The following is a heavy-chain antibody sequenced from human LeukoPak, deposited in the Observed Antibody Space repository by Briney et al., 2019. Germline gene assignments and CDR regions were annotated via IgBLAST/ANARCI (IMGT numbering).Heavy chain of an antibody. V-gene: IGHV4-4*07. CDR1: GGSISSYY. Sequence: SETLSLTCTVSGGSISSYYWSWIRQPAGKGLEWIGRIYTSGSTNYNPSLKSRVTMSVETSKNQFSLKLSSVTAADTAVYYCARGRAAAGKLDYWGQGTLVTVSS. J-gene: IGHJ4*02. D-gene: IGHD6-13*01. CDR3: ARGRAAAGKLDY. CDR2: IYTSGST.